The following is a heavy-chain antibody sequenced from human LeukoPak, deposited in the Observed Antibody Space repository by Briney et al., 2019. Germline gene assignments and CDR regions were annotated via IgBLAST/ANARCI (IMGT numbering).Heavy chain of an antibody. D-gene: IGHD3-10*01. CDR1: GFTFSSYA. J-gene: IGHJ3*02. CDR3: AKDQDLLWFGGDAFDI. CDR2: ISGSGGST. V-gene: IGHV3-23*01. Sequence: PGGSLRLSCAASGFTFSSYAMRWVRQAPGKGLEWVSAISGSGGSTYYADSVKGRFTISRDNSKNTLYLQMNSLRAEDTAVYYCAKDQDLLWFGGDAFDIWGQGTMVTVSS.